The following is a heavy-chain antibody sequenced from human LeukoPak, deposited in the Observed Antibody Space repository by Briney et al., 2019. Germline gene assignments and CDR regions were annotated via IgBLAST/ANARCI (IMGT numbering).Heavy chain of an antibody. CDR3: ARDLSTYYYGSGSSPLFDP. CDR2: INHSGST. D-gene: IGHD3-10*01. CDR1: GGSFSGCY. Sequence: PSETLSLTCAVYGGSFSGCYWSWIRQPPGKGLEWIGEINHSGSTNYNPSLKSRVTISVDTSKNQFSLKLSSVTAADTAVYYCARDLSTYYYGSGSSPLFDPWGQGTLVTVSS. V-gene: IGHV4-34*01. J-gene: IGHJ5*02.